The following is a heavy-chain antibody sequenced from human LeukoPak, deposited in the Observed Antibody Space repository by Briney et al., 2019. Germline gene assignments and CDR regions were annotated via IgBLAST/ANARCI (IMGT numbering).Heavy chain of an antibody. J-gene: IGHJ6*03. Sequence: ASVKVSCKASGYTFTGYYMHWVRQAPGQGLEWMGWVNPNSGGTNYAQKFQGRVTVTRDTSISTAYMELSRLRSDDTAVYYCAVSTEYDSSGYYYYYYMDVWGKGTTVTISS. CDR1: GYTFTGYY. CDR2: VNPNSGGT. V-gene: IGHV1-2*02. CDR3: AVSTEYDSSGYYYYYYMDV. D-gene: IGHD3-22*01.